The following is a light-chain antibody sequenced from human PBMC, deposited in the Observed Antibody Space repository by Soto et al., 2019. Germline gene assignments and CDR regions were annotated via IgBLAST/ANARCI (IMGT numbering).Light chain of an antibody. J-gene: IGLJ1*01. CDR2: EVS. V-gene: IGLV2-8*01. Sequence: QSALTQPPSASGSPGQSVTISCTGTSSDIGDYNYVSWYQQHPGKAPKLMIYEVSKRPSGVPDRFSGSKSGNTASLTVSGLQAEDEADYYCSSYAGSLYVFGTGTKLIVL. CDR1: SSDIGDYNY. CDR3: SSYAGSLYV.